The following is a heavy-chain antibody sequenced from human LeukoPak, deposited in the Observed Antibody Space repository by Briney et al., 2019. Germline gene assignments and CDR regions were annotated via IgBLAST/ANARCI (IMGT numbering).Heavy chain of an antibody. Sequence: GESLKISCKGSGYTYTKSCIAWVRQMLGKGLGLIGIIKPVESALRYSPSFKGQVTISVDKSINTAFLQWNSLQASDSAMYYCARQGCITTSCHTIDHWGQGTLVTVSS. D-gene: IGHD2-2*02. CDR2: IKPVESAL. V-gene: IGHV5-51*01. CDR3: ARQGCITTSCHTIDH. CDR1: GYTYTKSC. J-gene: IGHJ4*02.